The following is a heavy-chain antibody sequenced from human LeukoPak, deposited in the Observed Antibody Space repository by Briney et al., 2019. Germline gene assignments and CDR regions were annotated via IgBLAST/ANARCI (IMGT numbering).Heavy chain of an antibody. Sequence: PSETLSPTFHVPGGPISSFYWSWFRQPPGKGLGWFGYIYYSGSTNYNPSLKTRVTISVDTSKNQFSLKLSSVTAADTAVYYCARGLLSSGYYTDYWGQGTLVTVSS. CDR1: GGPISSFY. CDR2: IYYSGST. J-gene: IGHJ4*02. D-gene: IGHD3-22*01. V-gene: IGHV4-59*01. CDR3: ARGLLSSGYYTDY.